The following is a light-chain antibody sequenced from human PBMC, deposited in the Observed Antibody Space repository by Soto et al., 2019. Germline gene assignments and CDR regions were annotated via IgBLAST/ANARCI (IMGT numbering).Light chain of an antibody. CDR2: EDT. Sequence: NFMLTQPHSVSESPGKTVTISCTRSRGSIASNSVQWFQPRPGSSPTTVIYEDTYRPSGVPDRFSGSIDSSSNSASLTIAGLKTDDEADYCQSYENWVFGGGTKLTVL. V-gene: IGLV6-57*01. CDR3: QSYENWV. J-gene: IGLJ3*02. CDR1: RGSIASNS.